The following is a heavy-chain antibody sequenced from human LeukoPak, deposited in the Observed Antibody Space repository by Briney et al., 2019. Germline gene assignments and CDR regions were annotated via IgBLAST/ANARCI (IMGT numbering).Heavy chain of an antibody. J-gene: IGHJ3*02. CDR2: IVGGGGST. D-gene: IGHD3-16*01. Sequence: PGGSLSLPWAASGFPFSSSWTHWVRQAPGRGLGWGLFIVGGGGSTYYADSVEGRFTISRDNSKNTLYLQMNSLRAEDTAVYYCAKDGGILGAFDIWGQGTMVTVSS. V-gene: IGHV3-23*01. CDR1: GFPFSSSW. CDR3: AKDGGILGAFDI.